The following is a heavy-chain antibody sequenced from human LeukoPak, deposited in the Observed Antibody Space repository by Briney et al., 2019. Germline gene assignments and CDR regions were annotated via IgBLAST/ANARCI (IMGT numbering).Heavy chain of an antibody. J-gene: IGHJ4*02. CDR1: GGTFSSYA. CDR2: IIPIFGTA. Sequence: ASVKVSCKASGGTFSSYAISWVRQAPGQGLEWMGGIIPIFGTANYAQKFQGRVTTTTDESTSTAYMELSSLRSKDTAVYYCARELVYDYVWGSYRTQLDYWGQGTLVTVSS. CDR3: ARELVYDYVWGSYRTQLDY. D-gene: IGHD3-16*02. V-gene: IGHV1-69*05.